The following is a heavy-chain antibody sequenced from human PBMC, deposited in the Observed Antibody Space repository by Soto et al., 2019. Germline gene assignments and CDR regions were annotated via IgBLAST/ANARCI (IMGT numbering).Heavy chain of an antibody. V-gene: IGHV5-10-1*01. Sequence: GESLKISCKGSGYSFTRYWISWVRQVPGKGLEWMGRIDPSDSYTNYSPSFQGHVTISADKSISTAYLQWSSLKASDTAMYYCARHVSFDTGYSSSWYYYGMDVWGQGTTVTVSS. CDR2: IDPSDSYT. CDR1: GYSFTRYW. D-gene: IGHD6-13*01. J-gene: IGHJ6*02. CDR3: ARHVSFDTGYSSSWYYYGMDV.